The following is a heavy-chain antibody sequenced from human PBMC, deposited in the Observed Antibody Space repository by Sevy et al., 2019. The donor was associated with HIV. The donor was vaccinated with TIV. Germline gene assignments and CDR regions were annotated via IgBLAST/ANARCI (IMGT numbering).Heavy chain of an antibody. CDR2: ISGSGGST. J-gene: IGHJ4*02. CDR3: AKDPYDYVWGSYRPPDY. V-gene: IGHV3-23*01. Sequence: GGSLRLSRAASGFTFSSYAMSWVRQAPGKGLEWVSAISGSGGSTYYADSVKGRFTISRDNSKNTLYLQMNSLRAEDTAVYYCAKDPYDYVWGSYRPPDYWGQGTLVTVSS. D-gene: IGHD3-16*02. CDR1: GFTFSSYA.